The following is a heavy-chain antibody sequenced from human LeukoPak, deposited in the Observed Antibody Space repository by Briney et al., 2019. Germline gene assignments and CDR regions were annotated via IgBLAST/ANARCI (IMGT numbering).Heavy chain of an antibody. V-gene: IGHV1-24*01. Sequence: ASVKVSCKVSGYTLTELSMHWVRQAPGQGLEWMGGFDPEDGETISAQKFQGRVTMTEHTSTDTAYMELSSLRAEDTAVYYCATDRRLYCSSTSCYPPNYWGQGTLVTVSS. CDR2: FDPEDGET. J-gene: IGHJ4*02. CDR1: GYTLTELS. D-gene: IGHD2-2*01. CDR3: ATDRRLYCSSTSCYPPNY.